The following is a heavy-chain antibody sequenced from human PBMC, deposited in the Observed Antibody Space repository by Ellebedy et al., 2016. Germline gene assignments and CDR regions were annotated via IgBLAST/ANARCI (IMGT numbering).Heavy chain of an antibody. J-gene: IGHJ4*02. CDR2: ISSGSSSI. Sequence: GESLKISCAASGFTFSSNSMNWVRQAPGKGLEWVSYISSGSSSIYCADSVKGRFTISRDNAKNSLYLQMNSMRDEDTAVYYCASFPLMKAGGGSEYDYWGQGTLVTVSS. D-gene: IGHD2-15*01. V-gene: IGHV3-48*02. CDR1: GFTFSSNS. CDR3: ASFPLMKAGGGSEYDY.